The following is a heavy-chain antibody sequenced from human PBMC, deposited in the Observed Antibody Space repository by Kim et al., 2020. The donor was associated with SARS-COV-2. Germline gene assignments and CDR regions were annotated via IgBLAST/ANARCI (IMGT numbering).Heavy chain of an antibody. D-gene: IGHD3-9*01. V-gene: IGHV7-4-1*02. Sequence: ASVKVSCKASGYSFTYYALNWVRQAPGQGPEWMGWINTNTGNPTYAQGFTGRFVFSLDTSVSTAYLQINSLKAEDTAVYYCARAPYREVNGFGILTGSYEANWFDTWGQGTLVTVSS. J-gene: IGHJ5*02. CDR2: INTNTGNP. CDR1: GYSFTYYA. CDR3: ARAPYREVNGFGILTGSYEANWFDT.